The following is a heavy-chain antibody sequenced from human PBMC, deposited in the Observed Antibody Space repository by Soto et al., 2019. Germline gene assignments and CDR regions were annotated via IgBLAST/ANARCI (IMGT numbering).Heavy chain of an antibody. V-gene: IGHV3-30*18. CDR2: ISYDGSNK. CDR3: AKNYGSGSLSYYFDY. J-gene: IGHJ4*02. Sequence: GGSLRLSCAASGFTFSSYGMHWVRQAPGKGLEWVAVISYDGSNKYYADSVKGRFTISRDNSKNTLYLQMNSLRAEDTAVYYCAKNYGSGSLSYYFDYWGQGTLVTVS. CDR1: GFTFSSYG. D-gene: IGHD3-10*01.